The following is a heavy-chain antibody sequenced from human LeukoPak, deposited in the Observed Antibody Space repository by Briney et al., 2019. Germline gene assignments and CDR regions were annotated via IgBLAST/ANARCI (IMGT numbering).Heavy chain of an antibody. Sequence: SETLSLTCTVSGGSISSSSYYWGWIRQPPGKGLEWIGSIYYSGSTYYNPSLKSRVTISVDTSKNQFSLKLSSVTAADTAVYYCARATILTGYSFDYWGQGTLVTVSS. V-gene: IGHV4-39*07. CDR1: GGSISSSSYY. D-gene: IGHD3-9*01. J-gene: IGHJ4*02. CDR2: IYYSGST. CDR3: ARATILTGYSFDY.